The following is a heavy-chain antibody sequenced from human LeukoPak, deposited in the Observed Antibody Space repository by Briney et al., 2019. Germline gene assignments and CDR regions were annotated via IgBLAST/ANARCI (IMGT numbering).Heavy chain of an antibody. V-gene: IGHV1-2*02. CDR2: INPNSGGT. D-gene: IGHD3-10*01. Sequence: ASVKVSCKASGYTFTGYFMHWVRQAPGQGLEWMGWINPNSGGTNYAQKFQGRVTMTRDTSINTAYMELSRLSSDDTAVYYCARELGKYYYGSGSSRSLDVWGKGTTVTVSS. CDR3: ARELGKYYYGSGSSRSLDV. J-gene: IGHJ6*04. CDR1: GYTFTGYF.